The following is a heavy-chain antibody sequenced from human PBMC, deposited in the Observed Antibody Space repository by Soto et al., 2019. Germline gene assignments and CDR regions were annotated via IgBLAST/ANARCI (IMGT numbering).Heavy chain of an antibody. Sequence: ASVKVSCKASGYTFTSYGFNWVRQATGQGLEWMGWMNPNSGNTGYAQKFQGRVTMTRNTSISTAYMELSSLRSEDTAVYYCARGGFTIFGMEYYYYGMDVWGQGTTVTVSS. D-gene: IGHD3-3*01. V-gene: IGHV1-8*02. J-gene: IGHJ6*02. CDR1: GYTFTSYG. CDR2: MNPNSGNT. CDR3: ARGGFTIFGMEYYYYGMDV.